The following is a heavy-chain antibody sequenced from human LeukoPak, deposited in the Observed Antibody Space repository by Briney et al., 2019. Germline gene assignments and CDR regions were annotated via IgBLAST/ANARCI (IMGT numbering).Heavy chain of an antibody. CDR3: ARGRSYIY. CDR2: ISSSGSTI. D-gene: IGHD3-10*01. J-gene: IGHJ4*02. CDR1: GFTVSSYE. V-gene: IGHV3-48*03. Sequence: GASLRLFYPAYGFTVSSYEMNWVRQDPGEGREWVSYISSSGSTINYAHSVKGRFTIPRDKDKNSLYLQMNSQRAEDTAVYYCARGRSYIYWPQETLVTVSS.